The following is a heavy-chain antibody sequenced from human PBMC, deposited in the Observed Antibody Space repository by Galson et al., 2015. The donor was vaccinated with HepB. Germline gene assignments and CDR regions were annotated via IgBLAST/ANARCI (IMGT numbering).Heavy chain of an antibody. V-gene: IGHV3-30*04. CDR2: ISFDGMNK. CDR1: GLTFSSYA. Sequence: SLRLSCAASGLTFSSYALHWVRQAPGKGLEWISLISFDGMNKFYADSVGGRFTISRDNSKKMLYLQMNSLRAEDTAVYYCARVRDEHVVWPPNEYWGQGTLVTVSS. J-gene: IGHJ4*02. D-gene: IGHD2-15*01. CDR3: ARVRDEHVVWPPNEY.